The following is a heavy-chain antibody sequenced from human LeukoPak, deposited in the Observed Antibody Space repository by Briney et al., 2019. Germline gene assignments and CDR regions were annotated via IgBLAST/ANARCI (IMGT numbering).Heavy chain of an antibody. CDR1: GFTFSSYG. V-gene: IGHV3-33*06. CDR2: IWYDGSNK. J-gene: IGHJ4*02. Sequence: GRSLRLSCAASGFTFSSYGMHWVRQAPGKGLEWVAVIWYDGSNKYYADSVKGRFTISRDNSKNTLYLQMNSLRAEDTAVYYCAKEGTDPSIAADGPGVLTYWGQGTLVTVSS. CDR3: AKEGTDPSIAADGPGVLTY. D-gene: IGHD6-13*01.